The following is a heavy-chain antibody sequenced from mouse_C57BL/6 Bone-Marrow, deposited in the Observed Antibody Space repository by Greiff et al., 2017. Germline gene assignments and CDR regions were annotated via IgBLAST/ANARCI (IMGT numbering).Heavy chain of an antibody. CDR2: IYPRSGNT. Sequence: QVHVKQSGAELARPGASVKLSCKASGYTFTSYGISWVKQRTGQGLEWIGEIYPRSGNTYYNEKFKGKATLTADKSSSTAYMELRSLTSEDSAVYFCARSTVVAPQYWYFDVWGTGTTVTVSA. D-gene: IGHD1-1*01. V-gene: IGHV1-81*01. CDR1: GYTFTSYG. CDR3: ARSTVVAPQYWYFDV. J-gene: IGHJ1*03.